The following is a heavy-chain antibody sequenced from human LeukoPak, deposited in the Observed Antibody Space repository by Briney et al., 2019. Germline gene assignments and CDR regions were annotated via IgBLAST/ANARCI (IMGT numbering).Heavy chain of an antibody. CDR2: INWNGGST. Sequence: GGSLRLSCAASGFIFDNYGMTWVRQAPGKGLEWVSGINWNGGSTGYVDSVKGRFTISRDNGENSLYLQMNSLRAEDTAVYYCARGLGYCSSTSCLSWFDPWGQGTLVTVSS. D-gene: IGHD2-2*01. CDR1: GFIFDNYG. V-gene: IGHV3-20*04. CDR3: ARGLGYCSSTSCLSWFDP. J-gene: IGHJ5*02.